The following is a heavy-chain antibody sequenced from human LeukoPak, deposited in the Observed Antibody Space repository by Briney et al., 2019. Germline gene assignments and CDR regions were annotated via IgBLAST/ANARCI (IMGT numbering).Heavy chain of an antibody. CDR2: IYHSGST. CDR1: GGSISSGGYY. D-gene: IGHD6-6*01. J-gene: IGHJ4*02. CDR3: ARDFGYIYSSSSYFGY. V-gene: IGHV4-30-2*01. Sequence: PSETLSLTCTVSGGSISSGGYYWSWIRQPPGKGLEWIGYIYHSGSTYYNPSLKSRVTISVDRSKNQFSLKLSSVTAADTAVYYCARDFGYIYSSSSYFGYWGQGTLVTVSS.